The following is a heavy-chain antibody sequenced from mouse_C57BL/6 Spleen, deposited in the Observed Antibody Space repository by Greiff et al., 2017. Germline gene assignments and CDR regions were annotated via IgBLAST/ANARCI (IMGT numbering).Heavy chain of an antibody. V-gene: IGHV5-16*01. CDR1: GFTFSDYY. CDR2: INYDGSST. CDR3: ARALYSKDVYYYAMDY. Sequence: VQLKESEGGLVQPGSSMKLSCTASGFTFSDYYMAWVRQVPEKGLEWVANINYDGSSTYYLDSLKSRFIISRDNAKNILYLQMSSLKSEDTATYYSARALYSKDVYYYAMDYWGQGTSVTVSS. J-gene: IGHJ4*01. D-gene: IGHD2-5*01.